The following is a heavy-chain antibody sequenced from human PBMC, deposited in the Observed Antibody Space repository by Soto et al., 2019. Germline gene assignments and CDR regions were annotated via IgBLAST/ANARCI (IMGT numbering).Heavy chain of an antibody. V-gene: IGHV3-48*02. CDR1: GFTFSSYS. D-gene: IGHD4-17*01. Sequence: GGSLRLSCAASGFTFSSYSMNWVRQAPGKGLEWVSYISSSSSTIYYADSVKGRFTISRDNAKNSLYLQMNSLRDEDTAVYYCARDMAPDYGDYGVEGTRLYGMDVWGQGTTVTVS. J-gene: IGHJ6*02. CDR3: ARDMAPDYGDYGVEGTRLYGMDV. CDR2: ISSSSSTI.